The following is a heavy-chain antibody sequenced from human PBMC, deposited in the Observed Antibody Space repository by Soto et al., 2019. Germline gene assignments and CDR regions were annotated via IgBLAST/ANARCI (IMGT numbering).Heavy chain of an antibody. J-gene: IGHJ6*01. CDR3: AREGGYDLGGYYYYYGMDG. CDR1: GGSISSGDYY. V-gene: IGHV4-30-4*01. Sequence: SETLSLTCTVSGGSISSGDYYWSWIRQPPGKGLEWIGYIYYSGSTYYNPSLKSRVTISVDTSKNQFSLKLSSVTAADTAVYYCAREGGYDLGGYYYYYGMDGCGQGTTVTVAS. CDR2: IYYSGST. D-gene: IGHD5-12*01.